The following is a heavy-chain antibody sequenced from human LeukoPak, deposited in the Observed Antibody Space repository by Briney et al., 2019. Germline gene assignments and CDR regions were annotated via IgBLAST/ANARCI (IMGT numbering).Heavy chain of an antibody. CDR1: GGSISSHY. Sequence: SETLSPTCTVSGGSISSHYWSWIRQPPGKGLEWIGYIYYSGSTNYNPSLKSRVTISVDTSKNQFSLKLSSVTAADTAVYYCARRLGYCSSTSCPDYYYYYYMDVWGKGTTVTVSS. CDR3: ARRLGYCSSTSCPDYYYYYYMDV. D-gene: IGHD2-2*01. V-gene: IGHV4-59*11. CDR2: IYYSGST. J-gene: IGHJ6*03.